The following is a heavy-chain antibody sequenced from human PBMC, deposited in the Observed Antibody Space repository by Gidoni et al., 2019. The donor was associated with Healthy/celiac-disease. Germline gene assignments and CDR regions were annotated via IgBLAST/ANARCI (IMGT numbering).Heavy chain of an antibody. CDR3: ALFPPQWELPQYYFDY. Sequence: QVQLVESGGGVVQPGRSLRLSCAASGFTFSRYGMHWVRQAPGKGLEWVAVISYDGSNKYYADSVKGRFTISRDNSKNTLYLQMNSLRAEDTAVYYCALFPPQWELPQYYFDYWGQGTLVTVSS. D-gene: IGHD1-26*01. CDR2: ISYDGSNK. J-gene: IGHJ4*02. V-gene: IGHV3-30*03. CDR1: GFTFSRYG.